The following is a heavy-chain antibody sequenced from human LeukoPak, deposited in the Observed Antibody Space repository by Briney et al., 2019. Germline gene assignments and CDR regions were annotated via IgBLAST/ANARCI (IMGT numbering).Heavy chain of an antibody. CDR1: GFTFSNAW. J-gene: IGHJ1*01. V-gene: IGHV3-15*01. CDR2: IKSKTDGGTT. CDR3: ARGFGHDYGDYGYFQH. Sequence: GGFLRLSCAASGFTFSNAWMSWVRQAPGKGLEWVGRIKSKTDGGTTDYAAPVKGRFTISRDDSKNTLYLQMNSLRAEDTAVYYCARGFGHDYGDYGYFQHWGQGTLVTVSS. D-gene: IGHD4-17*01.